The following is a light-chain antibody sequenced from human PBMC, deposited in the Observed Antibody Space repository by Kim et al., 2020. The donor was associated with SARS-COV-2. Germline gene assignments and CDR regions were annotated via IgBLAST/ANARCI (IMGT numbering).Light chain of an antibody. J-gene: IGLJ3*02. CDR1: SGINVNIYG. Sequence: QPVLTQPTSLSASPGASARFTCTLRSGINVNIYGIYWFQQKPGSLPRFLLRCKSDSSKHQGSGVPGRFSGSKDGSTNAGLLSISGLQSEDEADYYCAIWYSNTWVFAGGTQLTVL. V-gene: IGLV5-39*01. CDR2: CKSDSSK. CDR3: AIWYSNTWV.